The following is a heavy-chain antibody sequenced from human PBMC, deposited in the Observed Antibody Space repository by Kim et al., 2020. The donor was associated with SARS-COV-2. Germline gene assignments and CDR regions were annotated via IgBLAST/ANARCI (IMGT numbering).Heavy chain of an antibody. D-gene: IGHD2-2*01. CDR2: ISYDGSNK. V-gene: IGHV3-30-3*01. J-gene: IGHJ3*02. Sequence: GGSLRLSCAASGFTFSSYAMHWVRQAPGKGLEWVAVISYDGSNKYYADSVKGRFTISRDNSKNTLYLQMNSLRAEDTAVYYCARVVRTSDIVVVPAAMEKTEGAFDIWGQGTMVTVSS. CDR1: GFTFSSYA. CDR3: ARVVRTSDIVVVPAAMEKTEGAFDI.